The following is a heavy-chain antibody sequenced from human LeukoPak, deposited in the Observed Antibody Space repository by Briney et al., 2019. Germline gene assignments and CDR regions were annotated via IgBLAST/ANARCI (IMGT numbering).Heavy chain of an antibody. J-gene: IGHJ4*02. D-gene: IGHD3-10*01. Sequence: PGGSLRLSCAASGFTFSSYSMNWVRQAPGKGLEWVSYISSSSSTIYYADSVKGRFTISRDNAKNSLYLQMNSLRAEDTAVYYCARENYGSGGSPIVYWGQGTLVTVSS. CDR2: ISSSSSTI. CDR3: ARENYGSGGSPIVY. CDR1: GFTFSSYS. V-gene: IGHV3-48*04.